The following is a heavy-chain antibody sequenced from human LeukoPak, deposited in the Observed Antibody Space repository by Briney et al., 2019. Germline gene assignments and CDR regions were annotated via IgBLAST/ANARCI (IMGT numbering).Heavy chain of an antibody. CDR2: INTDGSIT. CDR1: GFTFSDYW. CDR3: ARDRGPRTGFMVREAYDY. J-gene: IGHJ4*02. D-gene: IGHD3-10*01. Sequence: EGSLRLSCAASGFTFSDYWIHWVRQAPGKGLVWVSRINTDGSITNYANSVKGRFSISRDNAKNTLYLQMSSLRAEDTAVYYCARDRGPRTGFMVREAYDYWGQGTLVTVSS. V-gene: IGHV3-74*01.